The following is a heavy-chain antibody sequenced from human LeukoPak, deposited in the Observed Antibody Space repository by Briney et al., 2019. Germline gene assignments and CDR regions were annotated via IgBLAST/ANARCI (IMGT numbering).Heavy chain of an antibody. Sequence: ASVKVSCKASGYTFTGYFIHWVRQAPGQGLEWMGWINPNSGGTKYAQKFQGRVTMTRDTSISTAYMELSSLTSDDTALYYCATDGAVAGTAYPEYWGQGTLVTVSS. D-gene: IGHD6-19*01. CDR2: INPNSGGT. CDR1: GYTFTGYF. CDR3: ATDGAVAGTAYPEY. J-gene: IGHJ4*02. V-gene: IGHV1-2*02.